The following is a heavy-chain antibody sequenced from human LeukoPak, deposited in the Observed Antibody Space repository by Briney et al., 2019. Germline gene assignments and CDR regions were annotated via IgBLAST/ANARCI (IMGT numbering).Heavy chain of an antibody. CDR2: IYYSGST. D-gene: IGHD3-3*01. J-gene: IGHJ4*02. V-gene: IGHV4-61*01. CDR3: AREKAERFLEWFHFDY. Sequence: SETLSLACTVSGGSVSSGSYYWSWIRQPPGKGLEWIGYIYYSGSTNYNPSLKSRVTISVDTSKNQFSLKLSSVTAADTAVYYCAREKAERFLEWFHFDYWGQGTLVTVSS. CDR1: GGSVSSGSYY.